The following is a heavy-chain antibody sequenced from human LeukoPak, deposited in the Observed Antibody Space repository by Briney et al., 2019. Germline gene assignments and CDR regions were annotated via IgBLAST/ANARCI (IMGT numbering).Heavy chain of an antibody. J-gene: IGHJ4*02. Sequence: GGSLRLSXAASGFTFSSYAMSWVRQAPGKGLEWVSAISGSGGSTYYADSVKGRFTISRDNSKNTLYLQMNSLRAEDTAVYYCAKDLLWDYYDSSGYYLDYWGQGTLVTVSS. D-gene: IGHD3-22*01. CDR3: AKDLLWDYYDSSGYYLDY. V-gene: IGHV3-23*01. CDR1: GFTFSSYA. CDR2: ISGSGGST.